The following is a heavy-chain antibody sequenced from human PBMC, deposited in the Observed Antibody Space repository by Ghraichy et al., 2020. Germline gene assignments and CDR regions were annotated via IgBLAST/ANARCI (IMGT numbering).Heavy chain of an antibody. CDR3: ARGTPRGWLPLLDY. D-gene: IGHD3-9*01. J-gene: IGHJ4*02. V-gene: IGHV4-59*01. Sequence: SETLSLTCTVSGGSISSYYWSWIRQPPGKGLEWIGYIYYSGSTNYNPSLKSRVTISVDTSKNQFSLKLSSVTAADTAVYYCARGTPRGWLPLLDYWGQGTLVTVSS. CDR2: IYYSGST. CDR1: GGSISSYY.